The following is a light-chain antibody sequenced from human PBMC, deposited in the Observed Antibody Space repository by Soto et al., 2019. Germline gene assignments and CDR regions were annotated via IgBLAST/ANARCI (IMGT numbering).Light chain of an antibody. Sequence: DIVLTQSPATLSLSPGERATLSCRASQRVSTYLAWYQQKPGQAPRLLIYGASSRATGIPDRFSGSGSGTDFTLTISRLEPEDFAVYYCQQYGSSLPITFGQGTRLEIK. CDR2: GAS. J-gene: IGKJ5*01. CDR3: QQYGSSLPIT. CDR1: QRVSTY. V-gene: IGKV3-20*01.